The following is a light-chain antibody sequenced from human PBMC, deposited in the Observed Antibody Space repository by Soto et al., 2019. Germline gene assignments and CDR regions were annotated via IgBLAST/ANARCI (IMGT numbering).Light chain of an antibody. CDR1: QNVSIT. CDR2: DAS. Sequence: EMKLTKSPCTPYLSTRERATLSCRASQNVSITLALYQQKPGQAPRLLIYDASNRPTGIPARFTGSGSGTDFNLTISSLEHEDFAVYYCQQRSSLLPIPFG. J-gene: IGKJ2*01. CDR3: QQRSSLLPIP. V-gene: IGKV3-11*01.